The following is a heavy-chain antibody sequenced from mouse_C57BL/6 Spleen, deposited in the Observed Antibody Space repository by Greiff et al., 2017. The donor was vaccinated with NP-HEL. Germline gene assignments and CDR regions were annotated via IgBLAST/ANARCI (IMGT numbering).Heavy chain of an antibody. Sequence: VQLQQPGAELVKPGASVKLSCKASGYTFTSYWMHWVKQRPGRGLEWIGRIDPNSGGTKYNEKFKSKATLTVDKPSGTAYMQLSSLTSEDSAVYYCARGWRDYYGSSQGYYAMDYWGQGTSVTVSS. CDR3: ARGWRDYYGSSQGYYAMDY. V-gene: IGHV1-72*01. CDR2: IDPNSGGT. J-gene: IGHJ4*01. CDR1: GYTFTSYW. D-gene: IGHD1-1*01.